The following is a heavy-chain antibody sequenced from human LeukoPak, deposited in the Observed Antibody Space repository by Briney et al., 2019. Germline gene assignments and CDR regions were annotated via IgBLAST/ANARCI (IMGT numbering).Heavy chain of an antibody. CDR2: IKDDGSEE. V-gene: IGHV3-7*01. J-gene: IGHJ4*02. D-gene: IGHD3-22*01. CDR1: GFNFNNYW. CDR3: ARDPYYYDSSGYYIY. Sequence: GGSLRLSCAASGFNFNNYWMSWLRQAPGKGLEWVANIKDDGSEEYYVDSVKGRFTIARDNAKNSLYLQMNSLRAEDTAVYYCARDPYYYDSSGYYIYWGQGTLVTVSS.